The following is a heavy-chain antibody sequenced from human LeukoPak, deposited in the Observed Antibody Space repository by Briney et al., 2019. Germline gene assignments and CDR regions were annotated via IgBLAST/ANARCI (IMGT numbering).Heavy chain of an antibody. D-gene: IGHD3-22*01. Sequence: GASVKVSCKASGYTFTSYGISWVRQAPGQGLEWMGWINPNSGGTNYAQKFQGRVTMTRDTSISTAYMELSRLRSDDTAVYYCARDYDSSGYYFGEPNYYFDYWGQGTLVTVSS. CDR3: ARDYDSSGYYFGEPNYYFDY. CDR2: INPNSGGT. V-gene: IGHV1-2*02. CDR1: GYTFTSYG. J-gene: IGHJ4*02.